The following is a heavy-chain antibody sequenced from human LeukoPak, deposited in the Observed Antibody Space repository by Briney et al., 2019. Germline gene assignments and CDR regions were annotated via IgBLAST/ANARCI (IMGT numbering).Heavy chain of an antibody. J-gene: IGHJ4*02. V-gene: IGHV1-3*01. D-gene: IGHD3-10*01. Sequence: ASVKVSCKASGYTFTSYAMHWVRQAPGQRLEWMGWINAGNGNTKYSQKFQGRVTITRDTSATTAYMGLSSLRSEDTAVYYCALQGVRGVSYYFDYWGQGTLVTVSS. CDR2: INAGNGNT. CDR1: GYTFTSYA. CDR3: ALQGVRGVSYYFDY.